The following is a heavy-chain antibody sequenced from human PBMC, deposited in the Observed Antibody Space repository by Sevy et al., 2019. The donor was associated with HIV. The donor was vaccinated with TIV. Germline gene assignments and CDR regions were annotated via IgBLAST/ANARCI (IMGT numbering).Heavy chain of an antibody. V-gene: IGHV1-69*04. CDR2: IIPILGIA. J-gene: IGHJ4*02. CDR3: AMVRATTGTGYYFDY. CDR1: GGTFSSYA. Sequence: ASVKVSCKASGGTFSSYAISWVRQAPGQGLEWMGRIIPILGIANYAQKFQGRVTITADKSTSTAYMELSSLRSEDTAVYYCAMVRATTGTGYYFDYWGQGTLVTVSS. D-gene: IGHD1-26*01.